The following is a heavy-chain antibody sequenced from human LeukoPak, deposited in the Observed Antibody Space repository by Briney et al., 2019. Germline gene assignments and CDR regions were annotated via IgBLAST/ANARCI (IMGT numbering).Heavy chain of an antibody. V-gene: IGHV4-39*01. CDR3: ARHRVAVAGESYFDC. CDR1: GGSISSSSYY. J-gene: IGHJ4*02. Sequence: SETLSLTCTVSGGSISSSSYYWGWIRQPPGKGLEWIGSIYYSGSTYYNPSLKSRVTISVDTSKNQFSLKLSSVTAADTAVYYCARHRVAVAGESYFDCWGQRTLVTVSS. D-gene: IGHD6-19*01. CDR2: IYYSGST.